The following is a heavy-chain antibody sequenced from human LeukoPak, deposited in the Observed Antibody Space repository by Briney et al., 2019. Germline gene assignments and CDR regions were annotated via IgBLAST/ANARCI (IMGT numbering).Heavy chain of an antibody. CDR2: IIPIFGIA. CDR1: GGTFSSYA. J-gene: IGHJ6*02. V-gene: IGHV1-69*04. Sequence: ASVKVSCKASGGTFSSYAISWVRQAPGQGLEWMGRIIPIFGIANYAQKFQGRVTITADKSTSTAYMELSSLRSEDTAVYYCARSGEGGDGAYGMDVWGQGTTVTVSS. D-gene: IGHD2-21*02. CDR3: ARSGEGGDGAYGMDV.